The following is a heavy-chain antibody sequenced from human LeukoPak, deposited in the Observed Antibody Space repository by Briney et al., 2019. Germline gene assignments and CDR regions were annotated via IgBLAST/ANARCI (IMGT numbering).Heavy chain of an antibody. V-gene: IGHV4-61*02. Sequence: SETLSLTCTVSGGSISSGSYFWSWIRQPAGKGLEWIGRIYTSGSTNYNPSLKSRVTISVDTSKNQFSLKLSPVTAADTAVYYCASDRIEVDAFDIWGQGTMVTVSP. J-gene: IGHJ3*02. D-gene: IGHD2-15*01. CDR3: ASDRIEVDAFDI. CDR2: IYTSGST. CDR1: GGSISSGSYF.